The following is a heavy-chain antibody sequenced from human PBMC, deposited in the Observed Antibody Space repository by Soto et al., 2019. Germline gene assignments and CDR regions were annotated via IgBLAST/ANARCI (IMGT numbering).Heavy chain of an antibody. V-gene: IGHV4-30-4*01. J-gene: IGHJ4*02. Sequence: NPSETPSLTCTVSGGSISSGDYYWSWIRQPPGKGLEWIGYIYYSGSTYYNPSLKSRVTISVDTSKNQFSLKLSSVTAADTAVYYCARDEKYYDFWSGYSHHWIFDYWGQGTLVTVSS. CDR1: GGSISSGDYY. D-gene: IGHD3-3*01. CDR3: ARDEKYYDFWSGYSHHWIFDY. CDR2: IYYSGST.